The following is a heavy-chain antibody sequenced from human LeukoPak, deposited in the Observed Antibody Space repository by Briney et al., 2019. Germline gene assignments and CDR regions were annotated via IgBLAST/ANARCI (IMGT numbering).Heavy chain of an antibody. V-gene: IGHV3-21*04. Sequence: GGSLRLSCAASGFTFSTYTMTWVRQTPGKGLQWVSSITNIGVYIYYADSVKGRFTISRDNSKNTLYLQMNSLRAEDTAVYYCATDYGGNNYWGQGTLVTVSS. CDR1: GFTFSTYT. D-gene: IGHD4-23*01. J-gene: IGHJ4*02. CDR3: ATDYGGNNY. CDR2: ITNIGVYI.